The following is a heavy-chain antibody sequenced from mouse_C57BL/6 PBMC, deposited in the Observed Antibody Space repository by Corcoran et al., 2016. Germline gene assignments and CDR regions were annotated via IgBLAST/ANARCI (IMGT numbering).Heavy chain of an antibody. CDR2: IYPGSGNT. V-gene: IGHV1-76*01. Sequence: QVQLKQSGAELVRPGASVKLSCKASGYTFTDYYINWVKQRPGQGLEWIARIYPGSGNTYYNEKFKGKATLTAEKSSSTAYMQLSSLTSEDSAVYFCAREYYGSSSSYWYFDVWGTGTTVTVSS. J-gene: IGHJ1*03. D-gene: IGHD1-1*01. CDR1: GYTFTDYY. CDR3: AREYYGSSSSYWYFDV.